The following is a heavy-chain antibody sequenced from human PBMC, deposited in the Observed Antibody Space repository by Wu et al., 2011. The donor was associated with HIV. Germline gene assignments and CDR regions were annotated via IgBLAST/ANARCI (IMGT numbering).Heavy chain of an antibody. CDR3: ARVSGLVAAGLMDY. Sequence: VQLVQSGAEVKKPGSSVKVVLQGFWRHLSSYAISWVRQAPGQGLEWMGRIIPIFGTANYAQKFQGRVTITADKSTSTAYMELSSLRSEDTAVYYCARVSGLVAAGLMDYWGQGTLVTVSS. J-gene: IGHJ4*02. CDR2: IIPIFGTA. V-gene: IGHV1-69*14. CDR1: RHLSSYA. D-gene: IGHD2-15*01.